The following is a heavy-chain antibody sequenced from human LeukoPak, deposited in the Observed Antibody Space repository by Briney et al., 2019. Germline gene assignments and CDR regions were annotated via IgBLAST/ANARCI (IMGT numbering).Heavy chain of an antibody. CDR2: INTDGSYS. D-gene: IGHD4-17*01. CDR3: ARDFDGPRASDY. V-gene: IGHV3-74*01. J-gene: IGHJ4*02. CDR1: GFTFSYFW. Sequence: PGGSLRLSCAASGFTFSYFWMHWFRQTPGKGLVWVSCINTDGSYSTYADSVKGRFTISRDNVRNTLYLQMNSLRAEDSAVYYCARDFDGPRASDYWGQGTSVTVSS.